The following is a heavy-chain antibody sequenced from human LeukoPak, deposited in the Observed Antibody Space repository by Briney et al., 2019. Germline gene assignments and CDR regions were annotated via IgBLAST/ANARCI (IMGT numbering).Heavy chain of an antibody. CDR1: GFIFTNYG. CDR3: AKPLPLYSSSADYMDV. J-gene: IGHJ6*03. V-gene: IGHV3-30*02. CDR2: IRHDGRGQ. Sequence: GGSLRLSCVASGFIFTNYGMQWVRQAPGKGLEGVAFIRHDGRGQFFADSVKGRFIISRDNSNNTVFLQMSSLRIEDTAVYYCAKPLPLYSSSADYMDVWGTGTTVTVSS. D-gene: IGHD6-6*01.